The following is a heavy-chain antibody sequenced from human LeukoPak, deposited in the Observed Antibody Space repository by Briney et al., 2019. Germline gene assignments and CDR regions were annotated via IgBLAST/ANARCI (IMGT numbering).Heavy chain of an antibody. V-gene: IGHV4-34*01. CDR3: ARDGTIFEY. D-gene: IGHD1-1*01. J-gene: IGHJ4*02. Sequence: SETLSLTCAVYGGSFSGYYWSWIRQAPGKGLEWIGEINHRGSTNYNPSLKSRVTISVDPSKNQFSLKLSSVTAADTAMYYCARDGTIFEYWGQGTLVTVSS. CDR1: GGSFSGYY. CDR2: INHRGST.